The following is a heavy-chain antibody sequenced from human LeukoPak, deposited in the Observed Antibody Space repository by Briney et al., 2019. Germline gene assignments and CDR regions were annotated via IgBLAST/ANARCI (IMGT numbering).Heavy chain of an antibody. Sequence: ASVKVSCKASGYTFTSYGISWVRQAPGQGLEWMGWISAYNGNTNYAQKLQGRVTMTTDTSTSTAYMELRSLRSDDTAVYYCARDLGWRDSSGTSDYWGQGTLVTVSS. CDR1: GYTFTSYG. D-gene: IGHD3-22*01. CDR2: ISAYNGNT. CDR3: ARDLGWRDSSGTSDY. V-gene: IGHV1-18*01. J-gene: IGHJ4*02.